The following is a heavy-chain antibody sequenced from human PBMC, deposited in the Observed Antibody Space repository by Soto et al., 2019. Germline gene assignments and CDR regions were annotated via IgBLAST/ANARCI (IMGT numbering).Heavy chain of an antibody. CDR2: ISYDGSNK. Sequence: GGSLRLSCAVSGFTSNNYGMHWVRQAPGKGLEWAAVISYDGSNKYYADSVKGRFTISRDNSKNTLYLQMNSLRAEDTAVYYCAKEYGPAALDIWGQGAMVTVSS. V-gene: IGHV3-30*18. CDR1: GFTSNNYG. CDR3: AKEYGPAALDI. D-gene: IGHD2-8*01. J-gene: IGHJ3*02.